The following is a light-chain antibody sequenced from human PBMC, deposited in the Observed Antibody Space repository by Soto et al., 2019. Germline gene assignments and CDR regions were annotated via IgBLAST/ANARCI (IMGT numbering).Light chain of an antibody. J-gene: IGLJ1*01. V-gene: IGLV4-60*02. CDR2: LEGSGSY. CDR1: SGHSTYI. Sequence: QLVLAQSSSASASLGSSVKLTCTLSSGHSTYIIAWHQQQPGKAPRYLMNLEGSGSYNKGSGVPYRFSGSSSGADRYLTISNLQFEDEADYYCETWDTNTRVFGTGTKLTVL. CDR3: ETWDTNTRV.